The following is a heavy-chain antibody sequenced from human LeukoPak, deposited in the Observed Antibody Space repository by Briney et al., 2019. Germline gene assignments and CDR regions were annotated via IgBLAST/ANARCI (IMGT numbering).Heavy chain of an antibody. CDR2: ISAYNGDT. J-gene: IGHJ4*02. V-gene: IGHV1-18*01. Sequence: GASVKVSCKASGYTFSSYGISWVRQALGQGLEWMGWISAYNGDTKYAQKVQGRVTMSTDTSTSTAYMELRSLRSDDTAVYYCARGQVKGIAAAGNFDYWGQGTLVTVSS. CDR3: ARGQVKGIAAAGNFDY. D-gene: IGHD6-13*01. CDR1: GYTFSSYG.